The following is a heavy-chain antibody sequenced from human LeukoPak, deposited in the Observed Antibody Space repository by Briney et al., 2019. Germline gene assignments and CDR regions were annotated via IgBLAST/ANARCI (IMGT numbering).Heavy chain of an antibody. V-gene: IGHV4-4*07. CDR3: ARRDSSGPRALDI. Sequence: SVTLSLTCTVSGGSISSYYWSWIRQPAGKGLEWIGRIYTSGSTNYNPSLKSRVTISVDKSKNQFSLKLSSVTAADTAVYYCARRDSSGPRALDIWGQGTMVTVSS. D-gene: IGHD6-19*01. CDR2: IYTSGST. J-gene: IGHJ3*02. CDR1: GGSISSYY.